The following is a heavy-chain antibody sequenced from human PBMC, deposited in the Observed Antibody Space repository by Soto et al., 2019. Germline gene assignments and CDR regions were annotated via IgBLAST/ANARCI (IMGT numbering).Heavy chain of an antibody. CDR1: GSTFSNAW. J-gene: IGHJ4*02. D-gene: IGHD3-22*01. V-gene: IGHV3-15*01. CDR3: TTATYYYDSSGYYYYFDY. Sequence: GGPLRLSCAASGSTFSNAWMSWVRQAPRKGLEWVGRIKSKTDGGTTDYAAPVKGRFTISRDDSKNTLYLQMNSLKTEDTAVYYCTTATYYYDSSGYYYYFDYWGQGTLVTVSS. CDR2: IKSKTDGGTT.